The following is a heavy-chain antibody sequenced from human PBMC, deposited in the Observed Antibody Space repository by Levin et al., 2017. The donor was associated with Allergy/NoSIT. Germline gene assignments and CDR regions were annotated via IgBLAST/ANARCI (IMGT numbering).Heavy chain of an antibody. CDR1: GGSISSGNW. Sequence: SETLSLTCAVSGGSISSGNWWTWVRQPPGKGLEWIGEIYETGSTTYNPSLKSRVTISVDKSKNQFSLKLTSVTAADTAVYYCARDPATILGNWLDPWGQGTLVIVSS. V-gene: IGHV4-4*02. CDR2: IYETGST. D-gene: IGHD3-3*01. J-gene: IGHJ5*02. CDR3: ARDPATILGNWLDP.